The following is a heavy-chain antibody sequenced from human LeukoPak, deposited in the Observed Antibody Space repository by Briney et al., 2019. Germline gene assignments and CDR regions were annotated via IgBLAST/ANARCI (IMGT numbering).Heavy chain of an antibody. D-gene: IGHD1-26*01. CDR2: IYYSGST. CDR1: GGSISSYY. V-gene: IGHV4-59*01. CDR3: ARVGESPYYYYMDV. J-gene: IGHJ6*03. Sequence: PSETLSLTCTVSGGSISSYYWSWIRQPPGKGLEWIGYIYYSGSTNYNPSLKSRVTISVDTYKNQLSLKLSSVTAADTAVYYCARVGESPYYYYMDVWGKGTTVTVSS.